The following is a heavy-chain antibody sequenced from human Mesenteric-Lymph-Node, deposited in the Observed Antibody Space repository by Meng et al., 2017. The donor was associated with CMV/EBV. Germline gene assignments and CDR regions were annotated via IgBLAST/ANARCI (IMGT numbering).Heavy chain of an antibody. V-gene: IGHV4-34*01. J-gene: IGHJ4*02. CDR3: ARGGGGYGDYSDY. D-gene: IGHD4-17*01. Sequence: TCAVYGGAVSGYDGSWSRQQPGKGLEWSGEINHSGSTNYNPSLKSRVTISVDTSKNQFSLKLSSVTAADTAVYYCARGGGGYGDYSDYWGQGTLVTVSS. CDR1: GGAVSGYD. CDR2: INHSGST.